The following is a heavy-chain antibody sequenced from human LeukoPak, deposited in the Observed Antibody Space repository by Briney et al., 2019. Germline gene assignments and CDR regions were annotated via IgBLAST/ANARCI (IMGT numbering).Heavy chain of an antibody. V-gene: IGHV3-7*01. CDR1: GFTFSSYW. CDR3: ARRGTKTRYYYDSSGPHDAFDI. D-gene: IGHD3-22*01. Sequence: GGSLRLSCAASGFTFSSYWMSWLRQAPGKGLEWVANIKQDGSEKYYVDSVKGRFTISRDNAKNSLYLQMNSLRAEDTAVYYCARRGTKTRYYYDSSGPHDAFDIWGQGTMVTVSS. J-gene: IGHJ3*02. CDR2: IKQDGSEK.